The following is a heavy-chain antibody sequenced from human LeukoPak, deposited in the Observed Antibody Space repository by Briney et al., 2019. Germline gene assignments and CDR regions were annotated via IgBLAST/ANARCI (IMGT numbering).Heavy chain of an antibody. CDR2: IRSSSSYI. CDR3: ARDSYGDANFDS. D-gene: IGHD4-17*01. Sequence: GGSLRLSCAASGFTFSSYSMNWVRQAPGKGLEWVSSIRSSSSYIYYADSVKGRFTISRDISKNAVYLQMNSLRAEDTAVYYCARDSYGDANFDSWGQGTLVTVSS. CDR1: GFTFSSYS. V-gene: IGHV3-21*04. J-gene: IGHJ4*02.